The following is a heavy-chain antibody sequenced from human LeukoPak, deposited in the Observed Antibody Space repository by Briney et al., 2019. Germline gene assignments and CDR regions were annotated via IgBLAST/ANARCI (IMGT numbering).Heavy chain of an antibody. D-gene: IGHD3-22*01. Sequence: GGSLRLSCAASGFTFSSYAMSWVRQAPGKGLEWVSAISGNGGSTYYADSVKGRFTISRDNSKNTLYLQMNSLRAEDTAVYYCAKGPPYYYDSSGFDYFDYWGQGTLVTVSS. J-gene: IGHJ4*02. CDR2: ISGNGGST. CDR3: AKGPPYYYDSSGFDYFDY. V-gene: IGHV3-23*01. CDR1: GFTFSSYA.